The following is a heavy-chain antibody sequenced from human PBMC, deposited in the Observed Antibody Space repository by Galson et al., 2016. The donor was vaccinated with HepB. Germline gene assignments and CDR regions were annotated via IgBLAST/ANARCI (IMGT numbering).Heavy chain of an antibody. CDR3: AKRMSYSYYYAMDI. V-gene: IGHV3-23*01. D-gene: IGHD2-15*01. CDR2: ISDNTAGT. J-gene: IGHJ6*02. CDR1: GFTLSTYW. Sequence: SLRLSCAASGFTLSTYWMSWVRQAPGKGLEWVSDISDNTAGTKYADSVKGRFTISRDNSKNTVYLQMNSLRGEDTALYYCAKRMSYSYYYAMDIWGQGTTVTVSS.